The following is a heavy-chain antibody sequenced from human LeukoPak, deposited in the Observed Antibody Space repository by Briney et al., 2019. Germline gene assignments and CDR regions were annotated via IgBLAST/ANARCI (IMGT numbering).Heavy chain of an antibody. CDR3: ASVSSG. CDR1: GFTFTSYW. CDR2: INSDGSTT. V-gene: IGHV3-74*01. J-gene: IGHJ4*02. Sequence: GGSLRLSCPAPGFTFTSYWMHWVRQAPGKGMVWVSRINSDGSTTSYSDSVKGRLTISRDNAKNTLYLQLNSLRAEDTAVYYCASVSSGWGQGTLVTVSS. D-gene: IGHD6-19*01.